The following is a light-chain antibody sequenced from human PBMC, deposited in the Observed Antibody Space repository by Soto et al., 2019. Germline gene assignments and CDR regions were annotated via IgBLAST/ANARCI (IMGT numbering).Light chain of an antibody. J-gene: IGLJ3*02. CDR1: NRDVGSYNL. V-gene: IGLV2-14*01. CDR2: EVR. Sequence: QSALTQPASVSGSPGQSITIACTGTNRDVGSYNLVSWYQQRPGEAPKLIISEVRNRPSGISYRFTGSKSGNTASLTISGLQAEDEADYYCSSYTTNNTRVFGGGTKLTVL. CDR3: SSYTTNNTRV.